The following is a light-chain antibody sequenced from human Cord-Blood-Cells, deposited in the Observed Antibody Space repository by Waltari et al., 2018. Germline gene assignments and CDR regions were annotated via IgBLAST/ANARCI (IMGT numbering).Light chain of an antibody. CDR3: SSYAGSNIWV. CDR2: EVS. Sequence: QSALTQPPSASGSPGQSVTISCTGTSSDVGGYNTVSWYQQHPGKAPKLMIYEVSKRHAGVPDRFSGSKSGNTASLTVSGLQAEDEADYYCSSYAGSNIWVFGGGTKLTVL. V-gene: IGLV2-8*01. J-gene: IGLJ3*02. CDR1: SSDVGGYNT.